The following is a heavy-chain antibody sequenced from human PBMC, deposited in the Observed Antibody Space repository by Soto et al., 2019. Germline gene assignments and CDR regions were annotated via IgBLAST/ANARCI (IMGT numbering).Heavy chain of an antibody. Sequence: QVQLVESGGGVVQPGRSLRLSCAASGFTFSSYAMHWVRQAPGKGLEWVAVISYDGSNKYYADSVKGRFTISRDDSKNTLDLQMNSLKTEDTAVYYCTTLTMVDVHSDYWGQGTLVTVSS. CDR3: TTLTMVDVHSDY. D-gene: IGHD2-15*01. CDR1: GFTFSSYA. V-gene: IGHV3-30-3*01. J-gene: IGHJ4*02. CDR2: ISYDGSNK.